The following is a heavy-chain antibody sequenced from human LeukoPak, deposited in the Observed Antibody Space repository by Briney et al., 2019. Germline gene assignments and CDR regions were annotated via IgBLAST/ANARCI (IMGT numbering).Heavy chain of an antibody. Sequence: AGGSLRLSCAASGFTFSSYAMHWVRQAPGKGLEWVAVISYDGSNKYYADSVKGRFTISRDNSKNTLYLQMNSLRAEDTAVYYCARAVPYDILTGYPEFGAFDIWGQGTMVTVSS. D-gene: IGHD3-9*01. J-gene: IGHJ3*02. V-gene: IGHV3-30-3*01. CDR3: ARAVPYDILTGYPEFGAFDI. CDR1: GFTFSSYA. CDR2: ISYDGSNK.